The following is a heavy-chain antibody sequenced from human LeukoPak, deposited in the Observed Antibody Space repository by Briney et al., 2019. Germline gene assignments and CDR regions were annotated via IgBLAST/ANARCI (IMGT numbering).Heavy chain of an antibody. J-gene: IGHJ4*02. V-gene: IGHV5-51*01. Sequence: NRGESLKISCKGSGYSFTSYWIGWVRQMPGKGLEWIGIIYPGDSDTRYSPSFQGQVTISADKSVSTAYLQWSSLKASDTAMYYCARYKSIVVVTDYYFDYWGQGTLVTVSS. CDR3: ARYKSIVVVTDYYFDY. D-gene: IGHD2-21*02. CDR1: GYSFTSYW. CDR2: IYPGDSDT.